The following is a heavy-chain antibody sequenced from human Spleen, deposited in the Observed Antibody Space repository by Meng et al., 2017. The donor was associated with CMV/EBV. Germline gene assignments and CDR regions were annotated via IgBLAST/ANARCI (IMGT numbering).Heavy chain of an antibody. Sequence: GESLKISCVASRLTHFKSYSMNWVRQAPGKGLEWVAFIPSDEIEKYYGDSVKGRFTISRDNSKNTLYLQMNSLRTDDTAVYYCAKVVGALAGVGLDYWGRGTLVTVSS. V-gene: IGHV3-30*02. CDR3: AKVVGALAGVGLDY. D-gene: IGHD6-19*01. J-gene: IGHJ4*02. CDR1: RLTHFKSYS. CDR2: IPSDEIEK.